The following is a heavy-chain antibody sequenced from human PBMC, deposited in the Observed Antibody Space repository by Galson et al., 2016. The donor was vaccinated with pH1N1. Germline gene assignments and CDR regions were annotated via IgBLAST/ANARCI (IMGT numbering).Heavy chain of an antibody. CDR3: AREDYYDTDLSDWYFDL. D-gene: IGHD3-22*01. CDR1: GGTFGSYG. Sequence: SVKVPCKASGGTFGSYGINWVRQAPGQGLEWMGGIIPIFNTTKYAQNFQGRVTIPADELTTTAYMELTSQRSDDTAMYFCAREDYYDTDLSDWYFDLWGRGTLLTVSS. J-gene: IGHJ2*01. V-gene: IGHV1-69*13. CDR2: IIPIFNTT.